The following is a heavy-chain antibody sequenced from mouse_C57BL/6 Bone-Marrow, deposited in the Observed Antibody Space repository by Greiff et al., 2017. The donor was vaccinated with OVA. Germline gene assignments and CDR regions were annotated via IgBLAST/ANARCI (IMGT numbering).Heavy chain of an antibody. D-gene: IGHD1-1*01. V-gene: IGHV5-17*01. CDR1: GFTFSDYG. CDR3: ARLGYYGSGAY. Sequence: EVKLVESGGGLVKPGGSLKLSCAASGFTFSDYGMHWVRQAPEKGLEWVAYISSGSSTIYYADTVKGRFTISRDNAKNTLFLQMTSLRSEDTAMYYCARLGYYGSGAYWGQGTLVTVSA. J-gene: IGHJ3*01. CDR2: ISSGSSTI.